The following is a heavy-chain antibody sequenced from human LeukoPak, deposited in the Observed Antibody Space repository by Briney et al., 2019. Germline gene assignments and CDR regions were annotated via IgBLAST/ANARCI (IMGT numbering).Heavy chain of an antibody. J-gene: IGHJ4*02. CDR1: GFTFSAFW. Sequence: GGSLRLSCAASGFTFSAFWMSWVRQAPGKGLEWVANTNQDGSEKYIVDSVKGRFTISRDNAKNLLWLQMDSLRAEDTAVYYCARGDVAFAESDQWGQGTLVTVSS. CDR2: TNQDGSEK. V-gene: IGHV3-7*01. CDR3: ARGDVAFAESDQ. D-gene: IGHD3-10*01.